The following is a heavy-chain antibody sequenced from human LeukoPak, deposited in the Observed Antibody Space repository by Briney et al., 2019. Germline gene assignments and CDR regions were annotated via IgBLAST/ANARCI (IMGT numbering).Heavy chain of an antibody. D-gene: IGHD3-3*01. Sequence: GGSLRLSCAASGFTFSSYAMSWVRQAPGKGLEWVSAISGSGGSTYYADSVKGRFTISRDNSKNTLYLQMNSLRAEDTAVYYCAKANYDFWSGSKYYFDYWGQGTLVTVSP. J-gene: IGHJ4*02. CDR1: GFTFSSYA. CDR2: ISGSGGST. CDR3: AKANYDFWSGSKYYFDY. V-gene: IGHV3-23*01.